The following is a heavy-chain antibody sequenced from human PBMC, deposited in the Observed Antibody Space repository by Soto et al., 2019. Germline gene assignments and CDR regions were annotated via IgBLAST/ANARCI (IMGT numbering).Heavy chain of an antibody. D-gene: IGHD6-19*01. J-gene: IGHJ4*02. CDR1: GYTFTSYP. V-gene: IGHV1-3*01. CDR3: ARVDDSSGWFRNDY. CDR2: INAGNDNT. Sequence: GASVKVSCKASGYTFTSYPMHWVRQAPGQRLEWMGWINAGNDNTRYSQELQGRVTITKDTSASTVYMELSSLRSEDTAVYYCARVDDSSGWFRNDYWGPGTLVTVSS.